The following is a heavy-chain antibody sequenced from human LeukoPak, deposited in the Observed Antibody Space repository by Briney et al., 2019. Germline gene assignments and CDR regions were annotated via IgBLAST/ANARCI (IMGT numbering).Heavy chain of an antibody. J-gene: IGHJ5*02. CDR1: GFTFSTYS. V-gene: IGHV3-21*01. Sequence: PGVSLRLSCAASGFTFSTYSMNWVRQAPGKGLEWVSSISGSSSYIYYADSVKGRFTISRDSAQNSLYLQMKSLRAEDTAVYYCARGQSYGWFDPWGQGTLVTVSS. CDR2: ISGSSSYI. D-gene: IGHD5-18*01. CDR3: ARGQSYGWFDP.